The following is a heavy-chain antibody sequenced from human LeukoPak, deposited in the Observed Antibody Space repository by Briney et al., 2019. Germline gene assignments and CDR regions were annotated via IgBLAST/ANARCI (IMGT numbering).Heavy chain of an antibody. J-gene: IGHJ3*01. CDR3: ARSPIS. V-gene: IGHV3-48*01. CDR1: GFTFSSYG. CDR2: IGGSSNSI. Sequence: PGGSLRLSSAASGFTFSSYGMTWVRQAPGKGLEWGSYIGGSSNSIYYADSVKGRFTISRDNARNSLYLQMNSLRAEDTAVYYCARSPISWGQGTMVTVSS.